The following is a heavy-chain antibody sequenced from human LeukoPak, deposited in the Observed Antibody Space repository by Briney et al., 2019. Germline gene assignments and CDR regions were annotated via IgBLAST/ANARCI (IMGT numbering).Heavy chain of an antibody. CDR2: INTNTGNP. D-gene: IGHD2-21*02. CDR3: ARVVGCGGDCYYGISDY. J-gene: IGHJ4*02. CDR1: GYTFTSYA. Sequence: ASVKVSCKASGYTFTSYAMNWVRQAPGQGLEWMGWINTNTGNPTYAQGFTGRFVFSLDTSVSTAYLQISSLKAEDTAVYYCARVVGCGGDCYYGISDYWGQGTLVTVSS. V-gene: IGHV7-4-1*02.